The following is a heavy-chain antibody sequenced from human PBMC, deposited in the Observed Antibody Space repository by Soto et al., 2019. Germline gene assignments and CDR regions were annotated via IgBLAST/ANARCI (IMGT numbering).Heavy chain of an antibody. CDR2: INPAKGDT. CDR1: GYTFTSYA. Sequence: ASVKVSCKTSGYTFTSYALHWVRQAPGLWPEWMGWINPAKGDTKYSQKFQGRATFTRDTSASTVYMELSSLTSEDTAVYYCARDLCTMVRGVVVYYYAMDLWGQGTTVTVSS. V-gene: IGHV1-3*01. CDR3: ARDLCTMVRGVVVYYYAMDL. D-gene: IGHD3-10*01. J-gene: IGHJ6*02.